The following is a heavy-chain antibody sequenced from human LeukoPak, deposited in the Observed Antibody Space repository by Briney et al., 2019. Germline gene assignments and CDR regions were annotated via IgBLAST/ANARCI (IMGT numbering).Heavy chain of an antibody. CDR1: GFTFSSYS. CDR3: ARGGERYFYESSAYYPEYFHH. CDR2: ISSSSSHI. V-gene: IGHV3-21*06. Sequence: GGSLRLSCAASGFTFSSYSMNWVRQAPGKGLEWVSSISSSSSHIYYADSVKGRFTISRDNAKNSLYLQMNSLRAEDTAVYYCARGGERYFYESSAYYPEYFHHWGQGTLVTVSS. D-gene: IGHD3-22*01. J-gene: IGHJ1*01.